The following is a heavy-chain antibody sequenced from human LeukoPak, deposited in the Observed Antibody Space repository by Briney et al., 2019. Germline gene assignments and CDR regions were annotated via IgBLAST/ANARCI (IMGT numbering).Heavy chain of an antibody. V-gene: IGHV4-39*07. CDR3: AKIYQDSCAYHCAPDY. J-gene: IGHJ4*02. CDR2: IYYSGST. CDR1: GGFISSSSYY. Sequence: SETLSLTCTVSGGFISSSSYYWGWIRQPPGKGLEWIGSIYYSGSTYYNPSLKSRVTISVDTSKNQFSLKLSSVTAADTAVYYCAKIYQDSCAYHCAPDYWGQGTLVTVSS. D-gene: IGHD3-22*01.